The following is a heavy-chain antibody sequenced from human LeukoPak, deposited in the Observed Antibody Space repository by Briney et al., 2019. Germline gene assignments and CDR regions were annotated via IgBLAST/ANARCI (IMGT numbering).Heavy chain of an antibody. CDR3: AREYSSSLNYYYYMDV. V-gene: IGHV4-59*01. J-gene: IGHJ6*03. CDR2: IYYSGST. D-gene: IGHD6-13*01. CDR1: GGSISGYY. Sequence: SETLSLTCTVSGGSISGYYWSWIRQPPGKGLEWIGYIYYSGSTNYNPSLKSRVTISVDTSKNQFSLKLSSVTAADTAVYYCAREYSSSLNYYYYMDVWGKGTTVTVSS.